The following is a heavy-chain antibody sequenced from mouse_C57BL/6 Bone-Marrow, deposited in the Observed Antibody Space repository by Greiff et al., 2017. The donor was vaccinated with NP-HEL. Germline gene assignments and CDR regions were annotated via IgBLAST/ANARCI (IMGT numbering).Heavy chain of an antibody. CDR3: TTTDLLFDY. CDR2: IDPENGDT. J-gene: IGHJ2*01. V-gene: IGHV14-4*01. Sequence: VQLQQSGAELVRPGASVKLSCTASGFNIKDDYMHWVKQRPEQGLEWIGWIDPENGDTEYASKFQGKATIPADKSSNTAYLQLSSLTSEDTAVYYCTTTDLLFDYWGQGTTLTVSS. D-gene: IGHD2-10*01. CDR1: GFNIKDDY.